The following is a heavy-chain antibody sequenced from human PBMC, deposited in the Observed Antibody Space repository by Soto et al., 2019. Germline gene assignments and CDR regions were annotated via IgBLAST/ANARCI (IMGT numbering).Heavy chain of an antibody. V-gene: IGHV3-33*01. J-gene: IGHJ5*02. CDR2: IWYDGSNK. CDR3: AREVVSFEGSSWFDP. D-gene: IGHD6-13*01. Sequence: GGSLRLSCAASGFTFSSYGMHWVRQAPGKGLEWVAVIWYDGSNKYYADSVKGRFTISRDNSKNTLYLQMNSLRAEDTAVYYCAREVVSFEGSSWFDPWGQGTLVTVSS. CDR1: GFTFSSYG.